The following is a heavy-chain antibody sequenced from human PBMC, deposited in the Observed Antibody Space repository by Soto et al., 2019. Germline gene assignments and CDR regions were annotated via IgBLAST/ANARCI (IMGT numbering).Heavy chain of an antibody. CDR2: INHSGST. Sequence: QVQLQQWGAGLLKPSETLSLTCAVYAGSFSGYYWSWIRQPPGKGLEWIGEINHSGSTNYNPSLKSRVTISVDTSKKQFSLKLSSVTAADTAVYYCARPYSGYAIGYEYWGQGTLVTVSS. CDR3: ARPYSGYAIGYEY. D-gene: IGHD5-12*01. CDR1: AGSFSGYY. J-gene: IGHJ4*02. V-gene: IGHV4-34*01.